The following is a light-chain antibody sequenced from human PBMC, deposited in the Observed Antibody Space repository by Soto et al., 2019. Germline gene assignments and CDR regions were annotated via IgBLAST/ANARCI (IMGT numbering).Light chain of an antibody. V-gene: IGLV1-51*01. CDR1: SSDIGENY. CDR3: GTWDSRPSTVL. CDR2: DTN. Sequence: QSVLTQPPSVSAAPGQKVTISCSGSSSDIGENYVSWYQQLPGTAPKLLIYDTNKRPSGIPDRFSGSKSGTSATLGITGLQTGDEADYYCGTWDSRPSTVLFGGGTKLTVL. J-gene: IGLJ2*01.